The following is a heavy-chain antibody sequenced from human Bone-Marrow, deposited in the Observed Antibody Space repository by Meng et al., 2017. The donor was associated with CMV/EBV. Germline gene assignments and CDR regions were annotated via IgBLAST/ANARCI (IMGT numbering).Heavy chain of an antibody. J-gene: IGHJ6*02. CDR1: GFTFSSYG. Sequence: GGSLRLSCAASGFTFSSYGMHWVRQAPGKGLEWVAVIWYDGSNKYYADSVKGRFTISRDNSKNTLYLQMNSLRAEDTAVYYCARERDIVVVPAAIPLFNYYYGMDVWGQGTTVTVSS. V-gene: IGHV3-33*01. D-gene: IGHD2-2*02. CDR3: ARERDIVVVPAAIPLFNYYYGMDV. CDR2: IWYDGSNK.